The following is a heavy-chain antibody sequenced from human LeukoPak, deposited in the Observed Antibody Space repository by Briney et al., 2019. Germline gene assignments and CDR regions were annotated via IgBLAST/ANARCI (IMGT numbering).Heavy chain of an antibody. D-gene: IGHD3-10*01. CDR1: GFRFSNHW. V-gene: IGHV3-7*01. CDR2: IKEDGSQK. CDR3: ARDWTDSGTSGTSNDY. J-gene: IGHJ4*02. Sequence: PGGSLRLSCAASGFRFSNHWMSWVRQAPGKGLEWVANIKEDGSQKYYVDSVKDRFTISRDNARNSLYLQMNSLRAEDTAVYYCARDWTDSGTSGTSNDYWGQGTLVTVSS.